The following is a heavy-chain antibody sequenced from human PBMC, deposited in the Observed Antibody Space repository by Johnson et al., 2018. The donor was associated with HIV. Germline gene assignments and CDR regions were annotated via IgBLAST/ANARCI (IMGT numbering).Heavy chain of an antibody. V-gene: IGHV3-30*04. CDR1: GFTFSGSA. J-gene: IGHJ3*02. CDR2: ISYDGSNK. D-gene: IGHD6-19*01. Sequence: QVQLVESGGGLVQPGGSLKLSCAAPGFTFSGSAMHWVRQAPGKGLEWVAVISYDGSNKYYADSVKGRFTISRDTSKNTLYLQMNSRRAEDTALYYCAKDNQGTVAGDNFLLGDAFDIWGQGTMVTVSS. CDR3: AKDNQGTVAGDNFLLGDAFDI.